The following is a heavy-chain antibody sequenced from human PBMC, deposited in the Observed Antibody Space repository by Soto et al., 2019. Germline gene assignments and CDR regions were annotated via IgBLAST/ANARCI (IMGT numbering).Heavy chain of an antibody. V-gene: IGHV3-33*01. CDR3: ARSRYCSGGSCRNRGDYYYGMDV. Sequence: QVQLVESGGGVVQPGRSLRLSCAASGFTFSSYGMHWVRQAPGKGLEWVAVIWDDGSNKYYADSVKGRFTISRDNSKNTLYLQMNSLRAEDTAVYYCARSRYCSGGSCRNRGDYYYGMDVWGQGTTVTVSS. CDR2: IWDDGSNK. D-gene: IGHD2-15*01. CDR1: GFTFSSYG. J-gene: IGHJ6*02.